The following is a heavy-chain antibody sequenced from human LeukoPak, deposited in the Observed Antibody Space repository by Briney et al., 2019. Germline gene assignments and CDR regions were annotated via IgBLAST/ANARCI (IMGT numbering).Heavy chain of an antibody. V-gene: IGHV4-59*08. D-gene: IGHD3-10*01. CDR3: SRLYGSGSDFDF. Sequence: PSETLSLTCSVSGGSLSSQYWSWVRQPPGKGLEWIGYIYYRGNANYNPSLKSRVTISVDTSKNQFSLKMTSVTAADTAVYYCSRLYGSGSDFDFWGQGTMVTVSS. CDR1: GGSLSSQY. CDR2: IYYRGNA. J-gene: IGHJ3*01.